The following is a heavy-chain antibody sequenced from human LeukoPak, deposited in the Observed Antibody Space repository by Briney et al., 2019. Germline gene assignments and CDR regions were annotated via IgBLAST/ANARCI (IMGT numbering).Heavy chain of an antibody. Sequence: SETLSLTCTVSGGSISSGSYYWSWVRQPAGKGLEWIGRIYTSGSTNYNPSLKSRVTISVDTSKNQFSLKLSSVTAADTAVYYCARDIGYCSSTSCPRVDNWFDPWGQGTLVTVSS. CDR3: ARDIGYCSSTSCPRVDNWFDP. J-gene: IGHJ5*02. CDR2: IYTSGST. D-gene: IGHD2-2*01. CDR1: GGSISSGSYY. V-gene: IGHV4-61*02.